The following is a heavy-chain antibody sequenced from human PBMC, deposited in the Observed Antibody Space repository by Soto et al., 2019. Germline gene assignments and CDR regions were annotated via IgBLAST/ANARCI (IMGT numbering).Heavy chain of an antibody. CDR2: ISAYNGNT. CDR3: ARVPIAAAFNWFDP. Sequence: ASVKVSCKASGYTFTSYGISRVRQAPGQGLEWMGWISAYNGNTNYAQKLQGRVTMTTDTSTSTAYMELRSLRSGDTAVYYCARVPIAAAFNWFDPWGQGTLVTVSS. CDR1: GYTFTSYG. J-gene: IGHJ5*02. D-gene: IGHD6-13*01. V-gene: IGHV1-18*01.